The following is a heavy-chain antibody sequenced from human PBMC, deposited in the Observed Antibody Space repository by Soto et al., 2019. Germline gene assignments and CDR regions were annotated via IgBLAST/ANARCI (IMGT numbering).Heavy chain of an antibody. Sequence: PSETLSLTCTVSGASVSSDTHYWAWVRQPLGKGLEWIGCVYYSGRTYYNPSLKSRVSISIDTSKNQFSVKLTSMTAADTAIYFCAGQKLEFWNWFDSWGQGTLVTVYS. D-gene: IGHD1-1*01. CDR2: VYYSGRT. V-gene: IGHV4-39*01. J-gene: IGHJ5*01. CDR1: GASVSSDTHY. CDR3: AGQKLEFWNWFDS.